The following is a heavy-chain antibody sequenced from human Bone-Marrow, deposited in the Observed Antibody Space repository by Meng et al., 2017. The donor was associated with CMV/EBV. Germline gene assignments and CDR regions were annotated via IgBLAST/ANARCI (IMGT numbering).Heavy chain of an antibody. CDR3: ARPRIPASWGRWDP. CDR1: GFTFSSYA. J-gene: IGHJ5*02. D-gene: IGHD2-2*01. V-gene: IGHV3-30-3*01. Sequence: GESLKISCAASGFTFSSYAMHWVRQAPGKGLEWVAVISYDGSNKYYADSVKGRFTISRDNAKNSLYLQMNSLRSEDTAVYYWARPRIPASWGRWDPWGRGTLVTVSS. CDR2: ISYDGSNK.